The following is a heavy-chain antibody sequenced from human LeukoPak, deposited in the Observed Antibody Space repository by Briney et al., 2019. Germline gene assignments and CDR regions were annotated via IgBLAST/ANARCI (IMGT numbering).Heavy chain of an antibody. J-gene: IGHJ5*02. Sequence: GGSLRLSCAASGFIFSSYNMNWVRQAPGKGLEWVSSISSSGSSIYYADSVKGRFTISRDNSKNTPYLQMNSLRAEDTAVYYCARHRLARNWFDPWGQGTLVTVSS. CDR1: GFIFSSYN. CDR3: ARHRLARNWFDP. V-gene: IGHV3-21*01. D-gene: IGHD3-3*02. CDR2: ISSSGSSI.